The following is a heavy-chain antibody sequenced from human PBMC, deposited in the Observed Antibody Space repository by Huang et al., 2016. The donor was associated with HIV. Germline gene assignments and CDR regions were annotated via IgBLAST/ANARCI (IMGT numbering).Heavy chain of an antibody. J-gene: IGHJ2*01. Sequence: QVQLYQWGAGPLRPSETLSLTCGVSGGSLHGYYWNWLRQSPGRGLEWIREVNHGGSTKYNPSLKRRVTISVDTSKIQFSLNLTSVTATDTADYYCATSRSGSGWFLDIWGRGTLVSVS. V-gene: IGHV4-34*01. CDR2: VNHGGST. D-gene: IGHD6-19*01. CDR3: ATSRSGSGWFLDI. CDR1: GGSLHGYY.